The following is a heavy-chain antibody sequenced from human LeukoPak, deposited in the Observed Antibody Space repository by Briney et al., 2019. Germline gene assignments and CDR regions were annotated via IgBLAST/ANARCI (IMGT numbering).Heavy chain of an antibody. Sequence: GESLKISCQGSGYSFTTYWIGWVRQMPGKGLEWMGIVFPGDSDTRYSPSFQGHVTISADKSISTAYLQWSSLKASDTAMYYCARPRDGYNYEAFDYWGQGTLVTVSS. J-gene: IGHJ4*02. V-gene: IGHV5-51*01. D-gene: IGHD5-24*01. CDR1: GYSFTTYW. CDR2: VFPGDSDT. CDR3: ARPRDGYNYEAFDY.